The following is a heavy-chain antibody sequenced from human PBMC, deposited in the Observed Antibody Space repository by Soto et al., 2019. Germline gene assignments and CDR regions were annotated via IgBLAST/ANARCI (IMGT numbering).Heavy chain of an antibody. CDR1: GFTFSSYA. J-gene: IGHJ4*02. CDR3: VKDFKYYDYFY. V-gene: IGHV3-64D*06. Sequence: VGSLRLFCSASGFTFSSYAMHWVRQAPGKGLEYVSAISSNGGSTYYADSVKGRFTISRDNSKNTLYLQMSSLRAEDTAVYYCVKDFKYYDYFYWGQGTLVTVSS. CDR2: ISSNGGST. D-gene: IGHD3-16*01.